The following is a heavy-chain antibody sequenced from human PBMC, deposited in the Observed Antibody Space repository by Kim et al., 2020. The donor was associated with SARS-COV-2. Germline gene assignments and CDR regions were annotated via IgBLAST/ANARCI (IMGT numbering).Heavy chain of an antibody. Sequence: GLNNYSPSLRRRVTISLDTSNSQFSLKLRSVTAADTAVYYCARGDSDAFDIWGPGAMVTVSS. CDR3: ARGDSDAFDI. J-gene: IGHJ3*02. CDR2: GLN. V-gene: IGHV4-59*09.